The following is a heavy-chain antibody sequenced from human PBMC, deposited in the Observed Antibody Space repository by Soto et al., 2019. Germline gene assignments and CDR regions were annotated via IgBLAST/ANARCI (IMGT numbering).Heavy chain of an antibody. J-gene: IGHJ3*02. CDR3: ARGLRGLAARDAFDI. Sequence: PGGSLRLSCAASGFTFSSYGMHWVRQAPGKGLEWVAVIWYDGSNKYYADSVKGRFTISRDNSKNTLYLQMNSLRAEDTAVYYCARGLRGLAARDAFDIWGQGTMVTVSS. CDR2: IWYDGSNK. V-gene: IGHV3-33*01. CDR1: GFTFSSYG. D-gene: IGHD6-6*01.